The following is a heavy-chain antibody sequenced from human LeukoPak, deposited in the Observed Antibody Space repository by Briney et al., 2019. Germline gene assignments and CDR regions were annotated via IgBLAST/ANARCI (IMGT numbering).Heavy chain of an antibody. CDR3: ARAKTVVPAATYRSYYHMDV. V-gene: IGHV3-7*01. CDR2: IKEDASEK. J-gene: IGHJ6*03. Sequence: GGSLRLSCAASGFSFSNHWMSWVRQAPGKGLEWVANIKEDASEKWYVDSVKGRFTISRDNAKNSLYLQMNSLRVEDTAVYYCARAKTVVPAATYRSYYHMDVWGKGTTVTVSS. D-gene: IGHD2-2*01. CDR1: GFSFSNHW.